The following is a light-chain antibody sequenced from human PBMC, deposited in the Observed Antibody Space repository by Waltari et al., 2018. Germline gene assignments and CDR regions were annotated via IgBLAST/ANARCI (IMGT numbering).Light chain of an antibody. CDR3: SSYTIPTTWV. V-gene: IGLV2-14*01. CDR1: SSDVGGYIY. CDR2: EVS. J-gene: IGLJ3*02. Sequence: QSALTQPASVSGSLGQSITISCTGSSSDVGGYIYVSWYQQHPGKAPKVIIYEVSNRPAGVSNRFSGSKAGNTASLTISGLQAEDEADYYCSSYTIPTTWVFGGGTKLTVL.